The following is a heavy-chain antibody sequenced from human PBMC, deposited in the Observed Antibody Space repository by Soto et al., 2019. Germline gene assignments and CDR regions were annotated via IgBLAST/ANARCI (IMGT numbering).Heavy chain of an antibody. CDR3: ENILWGSVGHDGNR. CDR2: IIPILGIA. Sequence: VNVSCKASGGTFSSYTISWVRQAPGQGLEWMGRIIPILGIANYAQKFQGRVTITADKSTSTAYMELSSLRSEDTALYYCENILWGSVGHDGNRWGQGTQVTVSS. D-gene: IGHD3-16*01. CDR1: GGTFSSYT. V-gene: IGHV1-69*02. J-gene: IGHJ4*02.